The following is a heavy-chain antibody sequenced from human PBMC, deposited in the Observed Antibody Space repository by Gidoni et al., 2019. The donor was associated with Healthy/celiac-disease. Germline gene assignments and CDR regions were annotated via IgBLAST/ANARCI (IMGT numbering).Heavy chain of an antibody. CDR2: ISSSSSYI. D-gene: IGHD1-7*01. CDR3: ARGWAMELPYNCFDP. Sequence: EVPLVESGVSLLKPGVSIRISCSTSAFTLDRYSINWVSQAQGTGLAWVSSISSSSSYIYSADSVKVRFTISRDNAKNSLYLQVTSLRAEDTAVYYCARGWAMELPYNCFDPWGQGTLVTVSS. CDR1: AFTLDRYS. J-gene: IGHJ5*02. V-gene: IGHV3-21*01.